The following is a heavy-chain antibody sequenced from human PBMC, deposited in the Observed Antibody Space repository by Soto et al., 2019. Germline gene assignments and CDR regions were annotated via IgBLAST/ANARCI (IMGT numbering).Heavy chain of an antibody. CDR3: ARSGITMVRGRKNWFDP. CDR2: INPSGGST. Sequence: ASVKVSCKASGYTFTSYYMHWVRQAPGQGLEWMGIINPSGGSTSYAQKFQGRVTMTRDTSTSTVYMELSSLRSEDTAVYYCARSGITMVRGRKNWFDPWGQGTLVTVSA. D-gene: IGHD3-10*01. V-gene: IGHV1-46*03. CDR1: GYTFTSYY. J-gene: IGHJ5*02.